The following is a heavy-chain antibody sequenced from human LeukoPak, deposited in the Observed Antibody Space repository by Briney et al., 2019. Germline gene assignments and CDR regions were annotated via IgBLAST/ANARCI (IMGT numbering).Heavy chain of an antibody. Sequence: GSLRLSCSGSGFTLGDYGMSWVRQAPGKGLEWVGFIKSKPYGGTTEYAASGKGRFTISKDDSESIAYLKMNSLKTEDTAVYYCTRGDYYDSGGYYFLFDYWGQGTLVAVSS. CDR3: TRGDYYDSGGYYFLFDY. CDR1: GFTLGDYG. J-gene: IGHJ4*02. D-gene: IGHD3-22*01. CDR2: IKSKPYGGTT. V-gene: IGHV3-49*04.